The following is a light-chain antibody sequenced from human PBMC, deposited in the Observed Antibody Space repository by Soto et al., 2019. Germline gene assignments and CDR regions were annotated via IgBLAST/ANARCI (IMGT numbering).Light chain of an antibody. CDR1: SSDVGGYNY. Sequence: QSALTQPASVSGSPGQSITISCTGTSSDVGGYNYVSWYQQHPGKAPKLMIYDVSNRPSGVSNRFSGSKSGNTASLTISGLQAEDGADYYCSSYTSSSTLNYFFGTGTKLTVL. V-gene: IGLV2-14*01. CDR2: DVS. J-gene: IGLJ1*01. CDR3: SSYTSSSTLNYF.